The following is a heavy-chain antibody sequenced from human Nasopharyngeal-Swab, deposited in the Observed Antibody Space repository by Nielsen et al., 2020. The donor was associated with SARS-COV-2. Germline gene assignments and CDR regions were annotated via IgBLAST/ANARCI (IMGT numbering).Heavy chain of an antibody. Sequence: SETLSLTCTVSGGSISSYYWSWIRQPPGKGLEWIGYIYYSGSTNYNPSLKSRVTISVDTSKNQFSLKLSSVTAADTAVYYCARIGRFFDWLSGQYGMDVWGQGTTVIVSS. D-gene: IGHD3-9*01. V-gene: IGHV4-59*01. CDR2: IYYSGST. CDR1: GGSISSYY. J-gene: IGHJ6*02. CDR3: ARIGRFFDWLSGQYGMDV.